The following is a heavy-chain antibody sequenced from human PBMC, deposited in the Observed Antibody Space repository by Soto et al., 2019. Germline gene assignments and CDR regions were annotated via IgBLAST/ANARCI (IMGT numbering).Heavy chain of an antibody. CDR1: GYMFTGFY. CDR3: AAAAIPVAGRHPDF. D-gene: IGHD6-19*01. J-gene: IGHJ4*02. Sequence: QVPLVQSGAEVKRPGASVKVSCKASGYMFTGFYLHWVRQAPGQGLEWMGWINPNNGVTTYAKNFQGRVTMTRDSSISTSYMELRSLRPDDTAVYFCAAAAIPVAGRHPDFWGQGTVVTVS. V-gene: IGHV1-2*02. CDR2: INPNNGVT.